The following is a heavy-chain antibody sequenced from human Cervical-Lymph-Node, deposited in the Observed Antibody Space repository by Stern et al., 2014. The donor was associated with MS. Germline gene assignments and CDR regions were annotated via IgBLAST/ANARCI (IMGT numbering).Heavy chain of an antibody. CDR3: ATDGSDSSSWPFDL. CDR2: FDPEDVET. J-gene: IGHJ2*01. D-gene: IGHD6-13*01. V-gene: IGHV1-24*01. Sequence: QLAQSAAEVKKPGASVKVSCKVSGYTLTELSMHWVRQAPGKGLELVGXFDPEDVETIYAQKFQGRVTMTEDTSTDTAYMDLSSLRSEDTAVYYCATDGSDSSSWPFDLWGRGTLVTVSS. CDR1: GYTLTELS.